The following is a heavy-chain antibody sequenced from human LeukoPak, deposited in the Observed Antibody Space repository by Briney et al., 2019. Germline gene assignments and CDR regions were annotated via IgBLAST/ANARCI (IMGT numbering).Heavy chain of an antibody. V-gene: IGHV3-30-3*01. D-gene: IGHD1-26*01. J-gene: IGHJ6*02. CDR1: GFTFNDYA. CDR3: ARGGGGGSYWTLEGMDV. Sequence: GGSLRLSCVASGFTFNDYAIHWVRQAPGKGLGWVAVISYDETDKYYADSVKGRFNISRDNYKNTLYLQMRSLRPEDPAVYHCARGGGGGSYWTLEGMDVWGQGTTVTVSS. CDR2: ISYDETDK.